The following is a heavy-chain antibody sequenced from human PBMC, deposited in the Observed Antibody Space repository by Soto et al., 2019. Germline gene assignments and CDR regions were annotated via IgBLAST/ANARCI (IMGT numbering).Heavy chain of an antibody. J-gene: IGHJ5*02. Sequence: QVQLVQSGAEVKRPGTSMKVSCKASGYIFTSYYIHWVRQVPGQGLEWMGWINPNTGGTNYAQRFEGRVTLTRDTSISTAYIELRRLTSDDTAIYFCARVRPRREFDPWGQGTLVTVSS. CDR2: INPNTGGT. V-gene: IGHV1-2*02. CDR1: GYIFTSYY. CDR3: ARVRPRREFDP.